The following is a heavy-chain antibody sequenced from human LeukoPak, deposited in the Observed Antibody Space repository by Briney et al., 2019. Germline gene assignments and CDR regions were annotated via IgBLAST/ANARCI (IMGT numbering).Heavy chain of an antibody. CDR1: GFTFSSYD. D-gene: IGHD4-17*01. CDR2: ISYDGSNK. V-gene: IGHV3-30*09. Sequence: GGSLRLSCAASGFTFSSYDMHWVRQAPGKGLEWVAVISYDGSNKYYADSVKGRFAISRDNSKNTVYLQMNSLRAEDTAVYYCAKEDYGDPLYYYYYYGMDVWGKGTTVTVSS. CDR3: AKEDYGDPLYYYYYYGMDV. J-gene: IGHJ6*04.